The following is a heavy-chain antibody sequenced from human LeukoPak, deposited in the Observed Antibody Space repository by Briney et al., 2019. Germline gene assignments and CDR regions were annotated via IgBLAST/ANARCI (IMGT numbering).Heavy chain of an antibody. CDR2: IGAAGHT. CDR3: ASGTEGWNY. Sequence: GGSLRLSCAASGFTFSSYDMHWVRQVPGKGLEWVSGIGAAGHTYYAVSVKGRFTISRENGKNSLYLQMNDLRAGDTAFCYCASGTEGWNYWGQGTLVTVSS. V-gene: IGHV3-13*01. J-gene: IGHJ4*02. D-gene: IGHD1-1*01. CDR1: GFTFSSYD.